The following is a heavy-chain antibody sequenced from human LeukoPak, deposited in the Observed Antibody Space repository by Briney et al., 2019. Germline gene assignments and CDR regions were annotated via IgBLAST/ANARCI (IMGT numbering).Heavy chain of an antibody. Sequence: GGPLRLSCAASGFTFSSYGMHWVRQAPGKGLEWVAVIWYDGSNKYYANSVKGRFTISRDNSKNTLYLQMNSLRAEDTAVYYCARDGSGPFDYWGQGTLVTVSS. V-gene: IGHV3-33*01. D-gene: IGHD3-10*01. CDR2: IWYDGSNK. CDR1: GFTFSSYG. J-gene: IGHJ4*02. CDR3: ARDGSGPFDY.